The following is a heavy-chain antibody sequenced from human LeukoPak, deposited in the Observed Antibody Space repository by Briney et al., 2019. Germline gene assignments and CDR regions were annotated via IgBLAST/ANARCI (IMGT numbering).Heavy chain of an antibody. V-gene: IGHV1-2*02. CDR2: INPNNGGT. J-gene: IGHJ1*01. Sequence: ASVKVSCKASGYTFTGYYMHWVRQAPGQGLEWTGWINPNNGGTYYAQKFQGRVTMTRDTSISTAYMELIRLSSDDTAVYYCASTNDYGDFVYFQHWGQGTLVTVSS. CDR1: GYTFTGYY. D-gene: IGHD4-17*01. CDR3: ASTNDYGDFVYFQH.